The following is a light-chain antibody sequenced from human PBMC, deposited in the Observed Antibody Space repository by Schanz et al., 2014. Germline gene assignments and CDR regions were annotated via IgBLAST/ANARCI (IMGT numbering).Light chain of an antibody. V-gene: IGLV1-40*01. Sequence: QSVLTQPPSVSGAPGQRVSISCAGNSSNIGAGYDVHWFQQHPGTAPKLLIYGNSDRPSGVPDRFSGSKSGTSASLAITGRQAEDEADYYCQSYDSSLSGFFWVFGGGTKLTVL. J-gene: IGLJ3*02. CDR3: QSYDSSLSGFFWV. CDR1: SSNIGAGYD. CDR2: GNS.